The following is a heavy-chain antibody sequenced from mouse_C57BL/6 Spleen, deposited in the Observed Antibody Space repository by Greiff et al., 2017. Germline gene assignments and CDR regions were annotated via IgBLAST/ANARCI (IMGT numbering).Heavy chain of an antibody. CDR3: ARSNYYDYGYAMDY. V-gene: IGHV1-64*01. J-gene: IGHJ4*01. CDR2: IHPNSGST. Sequence: QVQLKQPGAELVKPGASVKLSCKASGYTFTSYWMHWVKQRPGQGLEWIGMIHPNSGSTNYNEKFKSKATLTVDKSSSTAYMQLSSLTSEDSAVYYCARSNYYDYGYAMDYWGQGTSVTVSS. CDR1: GYTFTSYW. D-gene: IGHD2-4*01.